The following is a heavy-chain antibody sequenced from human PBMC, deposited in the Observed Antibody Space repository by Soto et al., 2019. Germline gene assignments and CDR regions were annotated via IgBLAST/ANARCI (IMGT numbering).Heavy chain of an antibody. CDR2: IKQDGSEK. Sequence: PGGSLSLSCAASGFTFSSYWMSWVRQAPGKGLEWVANIKQDGSEKYYVDSVKGRFTISRDNAKNSLYLQMNSLRAEDTAVYYCARDSFSGYDNFDYWGQGTLVTVSS. D-gene: IGHD5-12*01. V-gene: IGHV3-7*01. CDR1: GFTFSSYW. CDR3: ARDSFSGYDNFDY. J-gene: IGHJ4*02.